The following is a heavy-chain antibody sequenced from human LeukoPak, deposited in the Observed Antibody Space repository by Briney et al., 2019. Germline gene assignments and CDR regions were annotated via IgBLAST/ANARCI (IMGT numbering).Heavy chain of an antibody. CDR3: ARDVGIAAAGTLGY. V-gene: IGHV1-18*01. CDR1: GYTVTSYG. Sequence: ASVKVSCKASGYTVTSYGISWVRQAPGQGLEWMGWISAYNGNTNYAQKLQGRVTMTTDTSTSTAYMELRSLRSDDTAVYYCARDVGIAAAGTLGYWGQGTLVTVSS. CDR2: ISAYNGNT. J-gene: IGHJ4*02. D-gene: IGHD6-13*01.